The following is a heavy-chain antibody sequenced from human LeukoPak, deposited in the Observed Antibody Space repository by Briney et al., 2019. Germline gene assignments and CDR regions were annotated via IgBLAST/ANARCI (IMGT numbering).Heavy chain of an antibody. D-gene: IGHD2-15*01. CDR3: ARAKLSGRYYFDY. CDR1: GGTFSSYA. V-gene: IGHV1-69*05. CDR2: IIPIFGTA. Sequence: SVKVSCKASGGTFSSYAISWVRQAPGQGLEWMGGIIPIFGTANYAQKFQGRVTITTDESTSTAYMELSSLRSEDTAAYYCARAKLSGRYYFDYWGQGTLVTVSS. J-gene: IGHJ4*02.